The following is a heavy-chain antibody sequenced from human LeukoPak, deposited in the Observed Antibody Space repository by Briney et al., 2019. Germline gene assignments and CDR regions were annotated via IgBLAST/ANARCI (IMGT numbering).Heavy chain of an antibody. V-gene: IGHV3-23*01. CDR1: GFTFSSYA. CDR3: ATGYCSSTSCYSEKRYYYYGMDV. D-gene: IGHD2-2*01. CDR2: ISGSGGST. Sequence: GSLRLSCAASGFTFSSYAMSWVRQAPGKGLEWDSAISGSGGSTYYADSVKGRFTISRDNSKNTLYLQMNSLRAEDTAVYYCATGYCSSTSCYSEKRYYYYGMDVWGQGTTVTVSS. J-gene: IGHJ6*02.